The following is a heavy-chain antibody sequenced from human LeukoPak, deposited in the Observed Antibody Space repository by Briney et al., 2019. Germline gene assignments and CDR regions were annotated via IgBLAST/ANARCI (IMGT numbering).Heavy chain of an antibody. D-gene: IGHD2-21*02. CDR1: GGTFSSYA. J-gene: IGHJ4*02. V-gene: IGHV1-69*05. CDR3: ARAYCGGDCYSGAFEY. Sequence: SVKVSCKASGGTFSSYAISWVRQAPGQGLEWMGRIIPIFGTANYAQKFQGRVTITTDESTSTAYMELSSLRSEDTAVYYCARAYCGGDCYSGAFEYWGQGTLVTVSS. CDR2: IIPIFGTA.